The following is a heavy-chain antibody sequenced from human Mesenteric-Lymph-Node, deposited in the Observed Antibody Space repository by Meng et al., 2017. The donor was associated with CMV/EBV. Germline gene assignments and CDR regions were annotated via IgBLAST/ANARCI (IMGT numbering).Heavy chain of an antibody. CDR3: ARDCSSTDCYTAFDF. CDR1: GFTFSSYE. J-gene: IGHJ3*01. D-gene: IGHD2-2*02. CDR2: IKEDGSEK. V-gene: IGHV3-7*01. Sequence: GESLKISCAASGFTFSSYEMNWVRQAPGKGLEWVANIKEDGSEKYYVDSVKGRFTISRDNARNSLFLQMNSLRAEDTALYYCARDCSSTDCYTAFDFWGRGTVVTVSS.